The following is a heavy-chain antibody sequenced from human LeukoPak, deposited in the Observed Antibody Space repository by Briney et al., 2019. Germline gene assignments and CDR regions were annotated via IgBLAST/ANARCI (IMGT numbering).Heavy chain of an antibody. D-gene: IGHD6-19*01. CDR2: ISGSGGST. V-gene: IGHV3-23*01. J-gene: IGHJ4*02. CDR3: AKDLLEEQWPGNSPFFDY. CDR1: GFTFSSYA. Sequence: PGGSLRLSCAASGFTFSSYAMSWVRQAPGKGLEWVSAISGSGGSTYYADSVKGRFTISRDNSKNTLYLQMNSLRAEDTAVYYCAKDLLEEQWPGNSPFFDYWGQGTLVTVSS.